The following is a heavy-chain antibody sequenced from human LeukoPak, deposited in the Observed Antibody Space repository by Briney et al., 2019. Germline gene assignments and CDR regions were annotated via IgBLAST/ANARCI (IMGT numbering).Heavy chain of an antibody. CDR1: GGTFSSYA. Sequence: GASVKVSCKASGGTFSSYAISWVRQAPGQGLEWMGRIIPILGIANYAQKFQGRVTITADKSTSTAYMELSSLRSEDTAVYYCARGLRLGELSEELFDYWGQGTLVTVSS. CDR2: IIPILGIA. J-gene: IGHJ4*02. CDR3: ARGLRLGELSEELFDY. V-gene: IGHV1-69*04. D-gene: IGHD3-16*02.